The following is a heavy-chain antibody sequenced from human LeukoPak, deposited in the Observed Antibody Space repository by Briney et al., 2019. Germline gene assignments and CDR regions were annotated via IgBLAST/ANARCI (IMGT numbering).Heavy chain of an antibody. CDR2: IYDGDRS. CDR3: ARADGDSWGQFDY. J-gene: IGHJ4*02. Sequence: PGGSLRLSCSASGFTVSSKYMTWVRQAPGKGLELVSVIYDGDRSSYADSVKGRFTISRDRSRNTLHLQMNSLRAEDTAVCYCARADGDSWGQFDYWGQGILVTVSS. CDR1: GFTVSSKY. V-gene: IGHV3-53*01. D-gene: IGHD4-17*01.